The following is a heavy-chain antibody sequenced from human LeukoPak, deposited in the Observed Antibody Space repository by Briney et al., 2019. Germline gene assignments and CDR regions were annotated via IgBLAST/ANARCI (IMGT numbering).Heavy chain of an antibody. CDR3: ARGTHTSNYGYYFDS. V-gene: IGHV1-69*04. CDR1: GGTFSSYA. D-gene: IGHD2-2*01. J-gene: IGHJ4*02. CDR2: IIPILGIA. Sequence: SVKVSCKASGGTFSSYAISWVRQAPGQGLEWMGRIIPILGIANYAQKFRGRVTMTRDTSTSSVYMDLSNLRYEDTAIYYCARGTHTSNYGYYFDSWGQGTLVTVSS.